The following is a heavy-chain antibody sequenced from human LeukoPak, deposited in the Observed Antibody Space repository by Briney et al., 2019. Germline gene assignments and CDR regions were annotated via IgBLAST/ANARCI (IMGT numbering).Heavy chain of an antibody. CDR1: VLTFRSYS. J-gene: IGHJ4*02. D-gene: IGHD2-2*01. V-gene: IGHV3-21*01. CDR2: ITGGSSHV. CDR3: AREASSVVVPATNSVDY. Sequence: GGSLRLSCAASVLTFRSYSMNWLRQSPGRRLEWVSAITGGSSHVVYGDSVKGRFTISRDNAKNSLYLQMNSLRAEDTAVYYCAREASSVVVPATNSVDYWGQGTLVTVSS.